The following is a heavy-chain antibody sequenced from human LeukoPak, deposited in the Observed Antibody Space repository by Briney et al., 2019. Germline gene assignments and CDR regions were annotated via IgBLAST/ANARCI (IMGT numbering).Heavy chain of an antibody. CDR1: GFTFSSYS. CDR2: IRYDGSNK. D-gene: IGHD3-10*01. CDR3: ARCIWGGSGSYYNAVYYYYYMDV. V-gene: IGHV3-30*02. Sequence: PGGSLRLSCAASGFTFSSYSMNWVRQAPGKGLEWVAFIRYDGSNKYYADSVKGRFTISRDNSKNTLYLQMNSLRSEDTAVYYCARCIWGGSGSYYNAVYYYYYMDVWGKGTTVTISS. J-gene: IGHJ6*03.